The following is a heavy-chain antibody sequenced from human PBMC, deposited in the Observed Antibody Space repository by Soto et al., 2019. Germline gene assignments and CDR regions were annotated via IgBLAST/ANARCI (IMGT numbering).Heavy chain of an antibody. D-gene: IGHD2-15*01. CDR1: GVTLSHAW. J-gene: IGHJ6*02. V-gene: IGHV3-15*01. Sequence: EVQLVESGGGLVKPGGSLRLSCAASGVTLSHAWMTWVRQAPGKGLEWVGHIKSKPDGGTTDYAAPVKGRFTISRDXAXNXXFLQMSSLKTEDTAVYYCTIRGPYCGGGSCYDMDVWGQGTTVTVSS. CDR2: IKSKPDGGTT. CDR3: TIRGPYCGGGSCYDMDV.